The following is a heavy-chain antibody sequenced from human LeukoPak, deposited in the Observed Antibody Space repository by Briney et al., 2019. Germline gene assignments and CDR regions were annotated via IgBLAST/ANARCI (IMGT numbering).Heavy chain of an antibody. D-gene: IGHD6-19*01. CDR2: ISGSGGDT. CDR1: GFTFSTYA. CDR3: AKDRYYSSAWYGGDY. V-gene: IGHV3-23*01. J-gene: IGHJ4*02. Sequence: GGSLRLSCAASGFTFSTYAMSWVRQAPGKGLEWVSGISGSGGDTYYADSVKGRFTISRDKSKNTLYLQMNSLRAEDTAVYYCAKDRYYSSAWYGGDYWGQGTLATVSS.